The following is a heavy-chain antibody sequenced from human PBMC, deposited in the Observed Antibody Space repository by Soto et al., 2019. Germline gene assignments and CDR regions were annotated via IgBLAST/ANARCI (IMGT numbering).Heavy chain of an antibody. J-gene: IGHJ6*02. Sequence: SLTLACEASGIPISITGMNWVLQAPGKGLEWVSTINSGGSYTDYADSLKGRLTISRDIAKNSLFLQMNNLRVEDTGVYYWARDYYSFNSGYGFSMDVWGQGTTVSVSS. V-gene: IGHV3-21*01. CDR3: ARDYYSFNSGYGFSMDV. D-gene: IGHD5-12*01. CDR1: GIPISITG. CDR2: INSGGSYT.